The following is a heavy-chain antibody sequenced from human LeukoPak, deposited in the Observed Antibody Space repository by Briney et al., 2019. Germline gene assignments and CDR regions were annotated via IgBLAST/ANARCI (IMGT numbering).Heavy chain of an antibody. CDR3: ARGSSGYYYHWFDP. V-gene: IGHV3-74*01. CDR1: GFAFSSYW. CDR2: INSDGTTT. J-gene: IGHJ5*02. Sequence: GGSLRLSCAASGFAFSSYWMHWVRQAPGKGPVWVSRINSDGTTTTYADSVKGRFTISRDNAKNTLYLRMNSLRAEDTAVYYCARGSSGYYYHWFDPWGQGTLVTVSS. D-gene: IGHD3-22*01.